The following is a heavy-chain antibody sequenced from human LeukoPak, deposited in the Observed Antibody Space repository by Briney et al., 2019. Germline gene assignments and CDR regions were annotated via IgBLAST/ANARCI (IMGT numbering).Heavy chain of an antibody. CDR3: ARDGVKGITIFGVSLQRGYNWFDP. Sequence: GGSLRLSCAASGFTFSTYSMNWVRQAPGKGLDWVSYISSSSSTIYYADSVKGRFTISRDNAKNSLYLQMNSLRAEDTAVYYCARDGVKGITIFGVSLQRGYNWFDPWGQGTLVTVSS. V-gene: IGHV3-48*01. J-gene: IGHJ5*02. CDR2: ISSSSSTI. D-gene: IGHD3-3*01. CDR1: GFTFSTYS.